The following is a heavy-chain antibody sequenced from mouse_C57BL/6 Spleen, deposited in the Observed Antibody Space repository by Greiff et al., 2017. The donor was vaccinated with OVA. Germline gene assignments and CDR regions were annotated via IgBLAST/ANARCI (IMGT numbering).Heavy chain of an antibody. CDR2: ISSGSSTI. V-gene: IGHV5-17*01. Sequence: DVKLVESGGGLVKPGGSLKLSCAASGFTFSDYGMHWVRQAPEKGLEWVAYISSGSSTIYYADTVKGRFTISRDNDKNTLFLQMTSLRSDDTAMYYCARGGNLAYWGQGTLVTVSA. CDR1: GFTFSDYG. CDR3: ARGGNLAY. J-gene: IGHJ3*01.